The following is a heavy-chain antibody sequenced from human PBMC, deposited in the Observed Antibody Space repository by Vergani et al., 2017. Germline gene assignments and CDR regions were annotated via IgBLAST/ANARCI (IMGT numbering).Heavy chain of an antibody. V-gene: IGHV3-21*01. CDR3: ARDLFYYDSSGYYSGFFDY. CDR1: GFTVSSNY. J-gene: IGHJ4*02. Sequence: EVQLVESGGGLVQPGGSLRLSCAASGFTVSSNYMSWVRQAPGKGLEWVSGISWNSGAVDYADSVRGRFTISRDNAKNSLFLEMNSLRFEDTAVYYCARDLFYYDSSGYYSGFFDYWGQGTLVTVSS. D-gene: IGHD3-22*01. CDR2: ISWNSGAV.